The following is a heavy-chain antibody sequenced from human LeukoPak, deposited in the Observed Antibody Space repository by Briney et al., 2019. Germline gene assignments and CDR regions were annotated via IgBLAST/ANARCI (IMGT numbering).Heavy chain of an antibody. Sequence: GEFLKISCKGSGYNFTNYWIGWVRQMPGKGLEWMGIIYPGDSDTRYSPSFQGQVSISADKSISAAYLQWTSLKASDSAMYYCARRSLDFGMDVWGQGTAVTVS. CDR2: IYPGDSDT. CDR1: GYNFTNYW. V-gene: IGHV5-51*01. D-gene: IGHD3-10*01. CDR3: ARRSLDFGMDV. J-gene: IGHJ6*02.